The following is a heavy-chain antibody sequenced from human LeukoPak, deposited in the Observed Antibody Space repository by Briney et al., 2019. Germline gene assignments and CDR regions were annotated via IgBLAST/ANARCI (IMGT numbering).Heavy chain of an antibody. D-gene: IGHD3-22*01. Sequence: PGGSLRLSCAASGGTFSSYAISWVRQAPGQGLEWMGRIIPILGIANYAQKFQGRVTITADKSTSTAYMELSSLRSEDTAVYYCAREGGEYYYDSSGYDTFDAFDIWGQGTMVTVSS. CDR3: AREGGEYYYDSSGYDTFDAFDI. CDR2: IIPILGIA. V-gene: IGHV1-69*04. J-gene: IGHJ3*02. CDR1: GGTFSSYA.